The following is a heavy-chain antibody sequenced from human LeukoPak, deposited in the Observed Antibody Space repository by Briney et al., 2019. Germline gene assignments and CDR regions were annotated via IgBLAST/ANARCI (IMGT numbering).Heavy chain of an antibody. CDR1: GGSISNYY. Sequence: SETLSLTCSVFGGSISNYYWSWIRQAPGKGLEWIGYVHYSGSTNYNPSLKSRLTLSLDRSNNQFSLNLRSVTAADTAVYHCAFAPNTFYFDSWGQGTLVTVSS. CDR3: AFAPNTFYFDS. CDR2: VHYSGST. J-gene: IGHJ4*02. D-gene: IGHD2/OR15-2a*01. V-gene: IGHV4-59*01.